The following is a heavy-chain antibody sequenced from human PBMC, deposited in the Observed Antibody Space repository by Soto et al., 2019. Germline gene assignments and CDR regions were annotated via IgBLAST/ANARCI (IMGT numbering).Heavy chain of an antibody. J-gene: IGHJ6*02. V-gene: IGHV1-69*13. D-gene: IGHD5-18*01. CDR1: GGTFSSYA. CDR3: ARYSVDTAMVHYYYYGMDV. CDR2: IIPIFGTA. Sequence: GASVKVSCKASGGTFSSYAISWVRQAPGQGLEWMGGIIPIFGTANYAQKFQGRVTITADESTSTAYMELSSLRSEDTAVYYCARYSVDTAMVHYYYYGMDVWGQGTTVTVSS.